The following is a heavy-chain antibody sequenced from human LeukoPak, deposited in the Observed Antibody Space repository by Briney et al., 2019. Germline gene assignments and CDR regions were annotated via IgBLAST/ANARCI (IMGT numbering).Heavy chain of an antibody. CDR3: TRSLGVVIHGGMDV. J-gene: IGHJ6*02. V-gene: IGHV4-59*01. D-gene: IGHD3-3*01. CDR2: IYYTGSN. Sequence: PSETLSLTCTVSGGSISSYHWSWLRQPPGKGLQWIGHIYYTGSNNYNPSLKSRLTISLDTSKNQFSLKLSSVTAADTAVYYCTRSLGVVIHGGMDVWGQGTTVTVSS. CDR1: GGSISSYH.